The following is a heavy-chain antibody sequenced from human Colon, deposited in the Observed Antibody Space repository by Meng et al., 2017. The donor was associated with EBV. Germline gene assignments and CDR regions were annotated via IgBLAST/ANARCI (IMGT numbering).Heavy chain of an antibody. J-gene: IGHJ4*02. Sequence: GPACGQLSKTLLLTGAVFGGSISSVYWWTCVRQSPGKGLEWIGEIYHSGSTNYNPSLKSRVTISVDKSKNQFSRKLTSVTAADTAVYYCARGGYYSFDYWGQRTLVTVSS. D-gene: IGHD5-18*01. CDR2: IYHSGST. CDR1: GGSISSVYW. V-gene: IGHV4-4*02. CDR3: ARGGYYSFDY.